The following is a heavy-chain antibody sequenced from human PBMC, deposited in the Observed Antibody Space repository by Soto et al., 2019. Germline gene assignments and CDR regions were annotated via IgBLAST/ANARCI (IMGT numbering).Heavy chain of an antibody. V-gene: IGHV1-18*01. Sequence: QVQLVQSGVEVKKAGASVKVSCKASGYTFSSYGISWARXXXXXXXXXXGWXSXYNGNTRCAQKFQGRLIMTTDTSTRTXYXEXXGLRSXDXAXXXCAXEGXYSGSGTYSPPRYYGMDVWGQGTTVTVSS. CDR3: AXEGXYSGSGTYSPPRYYGMDV. CDR1: GYTFSSYG. D-gene: IGHD3-10*01. CDR2: XSXYNGNT. J-gene: IGHJ6*02.